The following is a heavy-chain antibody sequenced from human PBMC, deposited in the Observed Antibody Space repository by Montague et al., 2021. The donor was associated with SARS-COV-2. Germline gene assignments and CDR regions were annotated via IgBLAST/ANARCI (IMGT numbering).Heavy chain of an antibody. V-gene: IGHV4-61*02. CDR2: IRTTGHT. D-gene: IGHD1-26*01. J-gene: IGHJ4*02. CDR3: ARFGSGTLEFDL. CDR1: GASISTGIYY. Sequence: TLSPTCTVSGASISTGIYYWSWIRQPAGKGLEWVGRIRTTGHTDYNSSLESRVFVSVDTSTNQFSLSLTSVTAADTAVYFCARFGSGTLEFDLWGQGTLVTVSS.